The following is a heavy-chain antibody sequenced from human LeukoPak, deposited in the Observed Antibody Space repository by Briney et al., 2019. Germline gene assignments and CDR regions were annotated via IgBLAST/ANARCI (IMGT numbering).Heavy chain of an antibody. V-gene: IGHV3-30-3*01. J-gene: IGHJ4*02. D-gene: IGHD4-17*01. CDR3: ARGSLRVFDY. CDR2: ISYDGSIK. Sequence: PGGSLRLSCAASGFTFSNYAVHWVRQAPGKGLEWVAVISYDGSIKYYADSVKGRFTIPRDNSKNTLYLQMNSLRAEDTAVYYCARGSLRVFDYWGQGTLVTVSS. CDR1: GFTFSNYA.